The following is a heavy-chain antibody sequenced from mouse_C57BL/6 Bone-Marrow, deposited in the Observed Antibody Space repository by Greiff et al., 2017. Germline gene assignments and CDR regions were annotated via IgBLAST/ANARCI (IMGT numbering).Heavy chain of an antibody. CDR2: IDPSDSET. D-gene: IGHD4-1*01. J-gene: IGHJ3*01. V-gene: IGHV1-52*01. CDR3: ARRDWDGGFAY. CDR1: GYTFTSYW. Sequence: QVQLQQPGAELVRPGSSVKLSCKASGYTFTSYWMHWVKQRPIQGLEWIGNIDPSDSETHYNQKFKDKATLTVDKSSSTAYMQLSSLTSEDSAGYYCARRDWDGGFAYWGQGTLVTVSA.